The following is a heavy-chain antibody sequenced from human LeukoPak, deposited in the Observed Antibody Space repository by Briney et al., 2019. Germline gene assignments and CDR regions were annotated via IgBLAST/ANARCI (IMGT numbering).Heavy chain of an antibody. CDR2: IYSGGET. J-gene: IGHJ1*01. CDR3: ARDQCTSASCYSN. Sequence: GGSLRLSCAAPGITVSRNHMSWVRQAPGKGLEWVSVIYSGGETYYAESVKGRFTISRDNSKNTLYLQMSSLRDEDTAVYYCARDQCTSASCYSNWGQGTLVTVSS. D-gene: IGHD2-2*02. V-gene: IGHV3-66*02. CDR1: GITVSRNH.